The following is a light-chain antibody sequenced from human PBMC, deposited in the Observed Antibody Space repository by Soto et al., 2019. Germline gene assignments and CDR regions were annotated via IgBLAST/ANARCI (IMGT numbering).Light chain of an antibody. J-gene: IGKJ1*01. CDR1: QSVSSTY. CDR2: GAS. CDR3: QQYNNSLWT. Sequence: ETVLTQSPGTLSLSPGERAILSCRASQSVSSTYLAWYQQRPGQAPRLLIYGASSRATGIPDRFSGSGSGTDCTLSISRLEPEDCAVYYCQQYNNSLWTFGQGTKVDI. V-gene: IGKV3-20*01.